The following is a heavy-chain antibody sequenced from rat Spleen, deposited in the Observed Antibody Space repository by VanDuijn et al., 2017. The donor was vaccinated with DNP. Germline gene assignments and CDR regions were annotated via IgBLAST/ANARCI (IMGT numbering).Heavy chain of an antibody. J-gene: IGHJ4*01. D-gene: IGHD5-1*01. CDR2: LSTGGGNT. Sequence: EVQLVESGGGLVQPGRSLKLSCAASGFTFSGCYMAWVRQVPSKGLEWVASLSTGGGNTYYRDSVKGRFTISRDNAKNTQYLQMDSLRSEETATYYCARVQLGYYALDAWGQGTSVTVSS. CDR3: ARVQLGYYALDA. CDR1: GFTFSGCY. V-gene: IGHV5S11*01.